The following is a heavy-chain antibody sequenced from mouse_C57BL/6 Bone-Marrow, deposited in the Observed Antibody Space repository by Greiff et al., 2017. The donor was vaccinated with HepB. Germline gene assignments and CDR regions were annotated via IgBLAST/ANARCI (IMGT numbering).Heavy chain of an antibody. CDR1: GFNIKDYY. CDR3: ARMVTTVSSFAY. V-gene: IGHV14-2*01. D-gene: IGHD2-2*01. CDR2: IDPEDGET. Sequence: VHVKQSGAELVKPGASVKLSCTASGFNIKDYYMHWVKQRTEQGLEWIGRIDPEDGETKYAPKFQGKATITADTSSNTAYLQLSSLTSEDTAVYYCARMVTTVSSFAYWGQGTLVTVSA. J-gene: IGHJ3*01.